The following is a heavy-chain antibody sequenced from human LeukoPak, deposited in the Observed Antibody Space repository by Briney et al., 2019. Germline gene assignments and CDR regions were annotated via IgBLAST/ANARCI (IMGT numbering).Heavy chain of an antibody. J-gene: IGHJ4*02. CDR3: AKARDYYDSSGSCDY. CDR1: GFTFSSYA. D-gene: IGHD3-22*01. V-gene: IGHV3-23*01. CDR2: ISGSGGST. Sequence: GGSLRLSCAASGFTFSSYAMSWVRQAPGKGLEWVSAISGSGGSTYYADSVKGRFTISRDNSKNTLYLQMNSLRAEDTAVYYCAKARDYYDSSGSCDYWGQGTLVTVSS.